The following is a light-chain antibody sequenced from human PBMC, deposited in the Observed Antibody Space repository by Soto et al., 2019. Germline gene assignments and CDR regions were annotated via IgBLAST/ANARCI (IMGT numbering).Light chain of an antibody. V-gene: IGLV2-23*01. J-gene: IGLJ1*01. CDR3: CSFVRSTTFYV. CDR1: SSDVGSSNL. CDR2: EGD. Sequence: QSVLTQPASVSGSPGQSITISCSGTSSDVGSSNLVSWYQQHPGKAPKLIIFEGDRRPSGVSGRFSGSKSGNTASLTISGLQAEVEADYSCCSFVRSTTFYVFGTGTKVTVL.